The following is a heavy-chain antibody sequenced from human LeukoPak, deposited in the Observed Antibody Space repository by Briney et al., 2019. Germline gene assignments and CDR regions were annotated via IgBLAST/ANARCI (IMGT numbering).Heavy chain of an antibody. CDR1: GYTFTSYG. V-gene: IGHV1-18*01. CDR2: ISAYNGNT. J-gene: IGHJ6*02. D-gene: IGHD6-13*01. Sequence: ASVKVSCKASGYTFTSYGISWVRQAPGQGLEWMGWISAYNGNTNYAQELQGRVTMTTDTSTSTAYMELRSLRSDDTAVYYCARGMAAAGMGYYYYGMDVWGQGTTVTVSS. CDR3: ARGMAAAGMGYYYYGMDV.